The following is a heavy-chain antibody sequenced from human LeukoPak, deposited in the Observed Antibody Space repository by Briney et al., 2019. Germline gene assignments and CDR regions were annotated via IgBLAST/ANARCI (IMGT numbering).Heavy chain of an antibody. V-gene: IGHV4-34*01. D-gene: IGHD6-19*01. Sequence: SETLSLTCAVYGGSFSGYYWSWIRQPPGKGLEWIGEISHSGSTNYNPSLKSRVTISVDTSKNQFSLKLSSVTAADTAVYYCATKLSSGWYYFDYWGQGTLVTVSS. CDR3: ATKLSSGWYYFDY. CDR1: GGSFSGYY. J-gene: IGHJ4*02. CDR2: ISHSGST.